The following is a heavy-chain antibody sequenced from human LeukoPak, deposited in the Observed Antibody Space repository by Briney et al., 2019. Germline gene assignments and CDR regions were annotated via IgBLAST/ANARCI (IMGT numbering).Heavy chain of an antibody. J-gene: IGHJ4*02. CDR2: ISSSSSYT. Sequence: PGGSLRLSCAVSGFIFSDYYMSWIRQAPGKGLEWVSYISSSSSYTNYADSVKGRFTVSRDNVKNSLYLQMNSLRAEDTAVYYCATTARNSAWFKVIDYWGRGTLVTVSS. CDR3: ATTARNSAWFKVIDY. D-gene: IGHD6-19*01. CDR1: GFIFSDYY. V-gene: IGHV3-11*03.